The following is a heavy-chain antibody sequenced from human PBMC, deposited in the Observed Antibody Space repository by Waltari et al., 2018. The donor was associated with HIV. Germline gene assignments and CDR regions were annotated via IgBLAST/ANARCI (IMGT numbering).Heavy chain of an antibody. V-gene: IGHV3-7*01. CDR3: ARGDQWGIFLDSYYGLDV. J-gene: IGHJ6*02. Sequence: EALLVESGGGVVKPGGSLRLSCEASKFWFSRYWMVWVRQASGKGVEWGANINQEATKKNYAESVKGRFSVSRDNGKYSVFLEMNRLRVQDTAVYFCARGDQWGIFLDSYYGLDVWGRGTTVIVSS. D-gene: IGHD1-26*01. CDR2: INQEATKK. CDR1: KFWFSRYW.